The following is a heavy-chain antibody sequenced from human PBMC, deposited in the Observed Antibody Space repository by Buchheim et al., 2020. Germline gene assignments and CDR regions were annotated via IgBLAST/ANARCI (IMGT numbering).Heavy chain of an antibody. D-gene: IGHD3-3*01. CDR2: ISSSSSTI. CDR1: GFTFSSYS. Sequence: EVQLVESGGGLVQPGGSLRLSCAASGFTFSSYSMNWVRQAPGKGLEWVSYISSSSSTIYYADSVKGRFTISRDNAKNSLYLQMNSLRAEDTAVYYCARGGYDFCSGYSPSLWFDYWGQGTL. V-gene: IGHV3-48*01. CDR3: ARGGYDFCSGYSPSLWFDY. J-gene: IGHJ4*02.